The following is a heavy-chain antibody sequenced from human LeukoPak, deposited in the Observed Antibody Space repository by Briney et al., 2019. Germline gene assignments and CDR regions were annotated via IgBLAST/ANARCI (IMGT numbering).Heavy chain of an antibody. Sequence: PSETLSLTCAVYGGSFSGYYWSWIRQPPGKGLEWIGEINHSGSTNYNPSLKSRVTISVDTSKNQFSLKLSSVTAADTAVYYCARVIYSSGWVLFDYWGQGTLVTVSS. CDR2: INHSGST. V-gene: IGHV4-34*01. J-gene: IGHJ4*02. CDR1: GGSFSGYY. CDR3: ARVIYSSGWVLFDY. D-gene: IGHD6-19*01.